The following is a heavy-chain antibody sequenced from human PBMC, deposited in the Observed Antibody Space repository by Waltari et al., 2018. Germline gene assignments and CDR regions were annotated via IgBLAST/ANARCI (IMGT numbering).Heavy chain of an antibody. CDR2: IYHSGST. CDR3: AREAVSSGRYFDY. J-gene: IGHJ4*02. Sequence: QVQLQESGPGLVKPSETLSLTCAVSGYSISSGYYWGWIRQPPGKGLEWIGSIYHSGSTYYNPSRKSRVTISVDTSKNQFSLKLSSVTAADTTVYYCAREAVSSGRYFDYWGQGTLVTVSS. V-gene: IGHV4-38-2*02. CDR1: GYSISSGYY. D-gene: IGHD6-19*01.